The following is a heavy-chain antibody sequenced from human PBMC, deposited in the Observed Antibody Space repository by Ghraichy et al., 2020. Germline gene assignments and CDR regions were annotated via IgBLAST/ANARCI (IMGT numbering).Heavy chain of an antibody. D-gene: IGHD3-10*01. CDR1: GGSISSYY. J-gene: IGHJ6*02. V-gene: IGHV4-59*01. CDR2: IYYSGST. CDR3: ARINGSGSYYNVRYYYYGMDV. Sequence: SETLSLTCNVSGGSISSYYWSWIRQPPGKGLEWIGYIYYSGSTNYNPSLKSRVTISVDTSKNQFSLKLSSVTAADTAVYYCARINGSGSYYNVRYYYYGMDVWGQGTTVTVSS.